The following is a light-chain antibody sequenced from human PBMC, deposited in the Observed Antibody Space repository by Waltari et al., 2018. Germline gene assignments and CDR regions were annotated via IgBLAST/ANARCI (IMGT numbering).Light chain of an antibody. CDR2: GAS. CDR1: QSVSRN. CDR3: QHYNRWPYA. Sequence: EIEMTQSPATLSVSPGDSVIISCRASQSVSRNLGWYQQKPGQPPKLLIYGASVRATGIPARFSGSGSGTEFTLTISSLQSEDFAVYYCQHYNRWPYAFGQGTKLEIK. V-gene: IGKV3D-15*01. J-gene: IGKJ2*01.